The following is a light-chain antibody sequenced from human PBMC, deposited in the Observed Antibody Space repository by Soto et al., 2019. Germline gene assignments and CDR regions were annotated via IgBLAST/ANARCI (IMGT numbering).Light chain of an antibody. V-gene: IGKV3-11*01. CDR3: QQRSSWPLT. CDR2: GAS. J-gene: IGKJ4*02. Sequence: EIVLTHSPATLSLSPWERATLSFRASQSLSKSLVWYQQKPGQAPRLLIDGASNRATGIPARFSGSGSGTDFTLTISSLEPEDFAVYFCQQRSSWPLTFGGGTKVDIK. CDR1: QSLSKS.